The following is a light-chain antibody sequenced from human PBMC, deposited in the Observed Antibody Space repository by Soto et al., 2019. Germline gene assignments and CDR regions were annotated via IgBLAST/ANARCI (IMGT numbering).Light chain of an antibody. CDR1: QSVSSSY. J-gene: IGKJ5*01. CDR3: QQYGSSPIT. V-gene: IGKV3-20*01. Sequence: EIVMTQSPATLSVSPGEMSTLSCSASQSVSSSYLAWYQQKPGQAPRLLISGASRRATGVPDRFSGSGSGTDFTLTISRLEPEDFAVYYCQQYGSSPITFGQGTRLEIK. CDR2: GAS.